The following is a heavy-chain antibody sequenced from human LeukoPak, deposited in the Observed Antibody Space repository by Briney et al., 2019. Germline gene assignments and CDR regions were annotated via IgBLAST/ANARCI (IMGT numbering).Heavy chain of an antibody. CDR3: AREYCGGDCYPDY. CDR2: IIPIFGTA. V-gene: IGHV1-69*13. Sequence: SVKVSCKASGGTFSSYAISWVRQAPGQGLEWIGGIIPIFGTANYAQKFQGRVTITADESTSTAYMELSSLRSEDTAVYYCAREYCGGDCYPDYWGQGTLVTVSS. D-gene: IGHD2-21*01. CDR1: GGTFSSYA. J-gene: IGHJ4*02.